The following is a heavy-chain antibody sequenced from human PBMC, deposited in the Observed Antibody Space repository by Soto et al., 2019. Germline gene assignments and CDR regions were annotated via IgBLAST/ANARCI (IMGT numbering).Heavy chain of an antibody. D-gene: IGHD4-17*01. CDR3: ARDREKYDYGDYAGFSYYYMDV. CDR2: TYYRSKWYN. Sequence: QVQLQQSGPGLVKPSQTLSLTCAISGDSVSSNSAAWNWIRQSPSRGLEWLGRTYYRSKWYNDYAVSVKSRITINTDTSKNQFSLHLHSVTPEDTAVYYCARDREKYDYGDYAGFSYYYMDVWGKGTTVTVSS. V-gene: IGHV6-1*01. J-gene: IGHJ6*03. CDR1: GDSVSSNSAA.